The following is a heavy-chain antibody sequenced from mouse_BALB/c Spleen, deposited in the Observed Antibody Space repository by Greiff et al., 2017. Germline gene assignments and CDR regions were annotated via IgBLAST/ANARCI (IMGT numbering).Heavy chain of an antibody. J-gene: IGHJ4*01. Sequence: VQLQQSGAELVRSGASVKLSCTASGFNIKDYYMHWVKQRPEQGLEWIGRIDPANGNTKYDPKFQGKATITADTSSNTAYLQLSSLTSEDTAVYYCAKLTYYAMDYWGQGTSVTVSS. CDR2: IDPANGNT. V-gene: IGHV14-3*02. CDR3: AKLTYYAMDY. CDR1: GFNIKDYY.